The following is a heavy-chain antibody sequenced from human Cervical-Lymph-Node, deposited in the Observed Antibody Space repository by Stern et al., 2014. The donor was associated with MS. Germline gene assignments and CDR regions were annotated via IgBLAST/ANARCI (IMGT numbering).Heavy chain of an antibody. J-gene: IGHJ5*02. CDR2: IPDSGST. CDR3: ATTRWDLFTWNWFDP. V-gene: IGHV4-61*02. Sequence: QVQLVESGPGLVKPSQTLSLTCTVSGGSISSSGYYWSWIRQPADKGLEWIGRIPDSGSTYYNPSLKSRVTLSMDTAKTRFSLKLPSVTAADTAVYYCATTRWDLFTWNWFDPWGQGTLVTVSS. CDR1: GGSISSSGYY. D-gene: IGHD1-26*01.